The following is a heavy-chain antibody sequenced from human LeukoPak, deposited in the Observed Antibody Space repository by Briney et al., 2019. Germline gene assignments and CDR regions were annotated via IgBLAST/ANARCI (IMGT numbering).Heavy chain of an antibody. V-gene: IGHV3-7*01. J-gene: IGHJ5*02. Sequence: GGSLRLSCAASGFTFSSYWMSWVRQAPGKGLEWVANIKQDGSEKYYVDSVKGRFTISRDNAKSSLYLQMNSLRAEDTAVYYCARVTVLMVYEYDWFDPWGQGTLVTVSS. CDR3: ARVTVLMVYEYDWFDP. D-gene: IGHD2-8*01. CDR1: GFTFSSYW. CDR2: IKQDGSEK.